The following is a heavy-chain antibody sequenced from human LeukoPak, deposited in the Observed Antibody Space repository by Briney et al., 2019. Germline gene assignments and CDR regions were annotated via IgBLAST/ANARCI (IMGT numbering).Heavy chain of an antibody. Sequence: RPGGSLRLSCAASGFTFSNYDMHWVRQATGKGLEWVSAIGTAGDTYYPGSVKGRFTISRENAKNSLYLQMNSLRAGDTAVYYCARADSSVGAFDIWGQGTMVTVSS. D-gene: IGHD3-22*01. CDR1: GFTFSNYD. CDR3: ARADSSVGAFDI. CDR2: IGTAGDT. V-gene: IGHV3-13*01. J-gene: IGHJ3*02.